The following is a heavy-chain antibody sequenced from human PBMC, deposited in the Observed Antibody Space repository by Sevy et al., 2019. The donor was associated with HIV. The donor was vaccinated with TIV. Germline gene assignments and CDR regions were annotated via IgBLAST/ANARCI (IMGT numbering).Heavy chain of an antibody. V-gene: IGHV3-30-3*01. CDR3: ARDPHSGGGGY. J-gene: IGHJ4*02. CDR2: ISYDGSNK. D-gene: IGHD3-10*01. CDR1: GFTFSSYA. Sequence: GGSLRLSCAASGFTFSSYAMHWVRQAPGKGLEWVAVISYDGSNKYYADSVKGRFTISRDNSKNTLYLQMNSLRAEDTAVYYWARDPHSGGGGYWGQGTLVTVSS.